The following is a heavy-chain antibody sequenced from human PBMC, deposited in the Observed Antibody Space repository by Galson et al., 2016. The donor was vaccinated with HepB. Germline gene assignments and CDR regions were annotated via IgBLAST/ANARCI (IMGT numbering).Heavy chain of an antibody. Sequence: SLRLSCAASGFTFRDYALHWVRQAPGKGLEWVAVISYDGSDKYYTDSVKGRVIISRDNSKNTVYLQMNSPIPEDTAVYYCARDYYDKGRLGLLDYWGQGTLVTVSS. D-gene: IGHD3-22*01. CDR3: ARDYYDKGRLGLLDY. V-gene: IGHV3-30*04. CDR1: GFTFRDYA. CDR2: ISYDGSDK. J-gene: IGHJ4*02.